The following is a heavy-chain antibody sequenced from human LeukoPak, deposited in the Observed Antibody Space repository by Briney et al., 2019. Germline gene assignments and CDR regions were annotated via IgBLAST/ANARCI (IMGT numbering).Heavy chain of an antibody. V-gene: IGHV3-23*01. CDR2: IIGSGNSA. J-gene: IGHJ4*02. CDR1: GYTFSSYA. Sequence: GGSLRLSCADSGYTFSSYAMSWVRQAPGKGLEWVSTIIGSGNSAYYADSVKGRFAISRDNSKNTLFLQMNSLRAEDTAVYYCAKLGSYYYDASGCPRNWGQGTLVTVSS. CDR3: AKLGSYYYDASGCPRN. D-gene: IGHD3-22*01.